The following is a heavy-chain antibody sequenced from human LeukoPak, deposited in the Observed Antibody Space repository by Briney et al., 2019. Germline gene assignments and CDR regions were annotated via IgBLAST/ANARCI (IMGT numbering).Heavy chain of an antibody. CDR3: ARDSSGYYDFDY. D-gene: IGHD3-22*01. J-gene: IGHJ4*02. Sequence: AGGSLRLSCAASGFTFSRYSMNWVRQAPGKGLEWVSSISSSRSYIYYADSVKGRVTISRDNAKNSLYLQMNSLRAEDTAVYHCARDSSGYYDFDYWGQGTLVTVSS. CDR1: GFTFSRYS. V-gene: IGHV3-21*01. CDR2: ISSSRSYI.